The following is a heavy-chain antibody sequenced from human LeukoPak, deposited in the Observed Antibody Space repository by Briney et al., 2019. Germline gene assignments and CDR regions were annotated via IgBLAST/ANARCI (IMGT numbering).Heavy chain of an antibody. J-gene: IGHJ4*02. D-gene: IGHD6-6*01. CDR1: GFTFSSYG. V-gene: IGHV3-30*02. Sequence: GGSLRLSCAASGFTFSSYGMHWVRQAPGKGLEWVAFIRYDGSNKYYADSVKGRFTISRDNSKNTLYLQMNSLRAEDTAVYYCARANGERSSHPIDYWGQGTLVTVSS. CDR2: IRYDGSNK. CDR3: ARANGERSSHPIDY.